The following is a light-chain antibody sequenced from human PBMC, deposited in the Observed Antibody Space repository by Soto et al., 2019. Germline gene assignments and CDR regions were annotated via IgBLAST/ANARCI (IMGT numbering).Light chain of an antibody. CDR1: QSVSRSY. Sequence: EIVLTQSPDILSLSPGERATLSCRASQSVSRSYLGWYQQKPGRAPRLLIYRASTRATGIPDRFSGSGSGTDFTVTISSLEPEDFAVYYCQQYGTSPVTFGGGTKVEIK. CDR3: QQYGTSPVT. CDR2: RAS. V-gene: IGKV3-20*01. J-gene: IGKJ4*01.